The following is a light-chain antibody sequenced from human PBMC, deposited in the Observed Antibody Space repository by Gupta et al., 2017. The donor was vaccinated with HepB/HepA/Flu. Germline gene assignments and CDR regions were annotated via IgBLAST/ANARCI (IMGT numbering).Light chain of an antibody. Sequence: EVLLTQSPGTLSLSLGERGTPSCRASQTININFLVWYQQKPGQAPRLLFYATSRATDVPDRFSGSGSGTDFTLTIDRLEPEDVAVYYCQQDAASPYTFGQGTKVEIK. CDR1: QTININF. CDR3: QQDAASPYT. CDR2: ATS. V-gene: IGKV3-20*01. J-gene: IGKJ1*01.